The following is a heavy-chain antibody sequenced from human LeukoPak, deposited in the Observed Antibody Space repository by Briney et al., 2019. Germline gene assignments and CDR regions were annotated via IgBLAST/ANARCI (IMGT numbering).Heavy chain of an antibody. CDR1: GFTFSNYA. J-gene: IGHJ4*02. D-gene: IGHD4-17*01. CDR2: FSGSSGLT. V-gene: IGHV3-23*01. CDR3: ARRGESASYGDYRFDY. Sequence: PGGSLRLSCAASGFTFSNYAMSWVRQAPGRGLEWVSAFSGSSGLTYYADSVKGRFTISRDNSKNTLFLQMNSLRAEDTAVYYCARRGESASYGDYRFDYWGQGTLVTVSS.